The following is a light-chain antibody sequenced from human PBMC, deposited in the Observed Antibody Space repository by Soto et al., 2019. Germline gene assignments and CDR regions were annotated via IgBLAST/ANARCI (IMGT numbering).Light chain of an antibody. Sequence: EIVMTQSPATLSVSPGERATLSCRASQSVSSNLAWYQQKPGQAPRLLIYGASTRATGIPARFSGSGSGTEFTLTISSLQSEDFAAYYCQQYNNWPPGTFGGGTKVEIQ. V-gene: IGKV3D-15*01. CDR1: QSVSSN. CDR3: QQYNNWPPGT. J-gene: IGKJ4*01. CDR2: GAS.